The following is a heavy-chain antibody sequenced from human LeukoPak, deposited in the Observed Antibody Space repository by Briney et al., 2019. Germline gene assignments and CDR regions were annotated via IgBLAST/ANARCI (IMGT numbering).Heavy chain of an antibody. Sequence: SETLSLTCTVSGGSISSSSYYWGWIRQPPGKGLEWIGSIYYSGSTCYNPSLKSRVTISVDTSKNQFSLKLSSVTAADTAVYYCARLRGNDNDYPDYWGQGTLVTVSS. CDR2: IYYSGST. CDR3: ARLRGNDNDYPDY. CDR1: GGSISSSSYY. D-gene: IGHD4-11*01. V-gene: IGHV4-39*01. J-gene: IGHJ4*02.